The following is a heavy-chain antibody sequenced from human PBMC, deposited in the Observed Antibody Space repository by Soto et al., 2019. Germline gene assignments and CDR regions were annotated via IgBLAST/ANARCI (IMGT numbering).Heavy chain of an antibody. CDR1: NGATSRLY. Sequence: SEPRSHNRTSTNGATSRLYRRSIPGPPGKGLEWIGYIYYSGSTNYKHSLKSRVTISVDTSKNQFSLKLSSVTAADTAVYYCARLNYGDYVWFDPRGQGALLPVSA. V-gene: IGHV4-59*01. J-gene: IGHJ5*02. CDR3: ARLNYGDYVWFDP. D-gene: IGHD4-17*01. CDR2: IYYSGST.